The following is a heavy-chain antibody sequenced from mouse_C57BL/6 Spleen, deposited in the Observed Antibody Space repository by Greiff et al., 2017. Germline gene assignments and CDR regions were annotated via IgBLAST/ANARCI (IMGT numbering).Heavy chain of an antibody. Sequence: QVQLQQSGPGLVQPSQSLSITCTASGFSLTSYGVHWVRQSPGKGLEWLGVIWSGGSTDYNAAFISRLSISKDNSKSQVYFKMNSLQADDTAIYYCAREYSNYLFAYWGQGTLVTVSA. CDR2: IWSGGST. CDR3: AREYSNYLFAY. CDR1: GFSLTSYG. D-gene: IGHD2-5*01. V-gene: IGHV2-2*01. J-gene: IGHJ3*01.